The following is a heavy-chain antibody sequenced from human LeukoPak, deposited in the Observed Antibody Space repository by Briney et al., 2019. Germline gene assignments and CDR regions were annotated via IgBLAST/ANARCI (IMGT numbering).Heavy chain of an antibody. Sequence: GASVKVSCKASGGTFSSYAISWVRQAPGQGLEWMGGIIPLFGKAKYAQKFQGRVTITADESTSTAYMELSSLRSEDTAVFYCARDQAVAGTTDAFDIWGQGTMVTVSS. CDR1: GGTFSSYA. D-gene: IGHD6-19*01. CDR3: ARDQAVAGTTDAFDI. V-gene: IGHV1-69*13. CDR2: IIPLFGKA. J-gene: IGHJ3*02.